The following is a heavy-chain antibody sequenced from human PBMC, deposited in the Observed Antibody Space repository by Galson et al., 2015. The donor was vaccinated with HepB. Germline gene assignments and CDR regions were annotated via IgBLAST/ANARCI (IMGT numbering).Heavy chain of an antibody. V-gene: IGHV3-11*01. CDR2: ISSSGSTR. CDR1: GFTFSDYY. D-gene: IGHD1-26*01. J-gene: IGHJ2*01. Sequence: SLRLSCAVSGFTFSDYYMSWIRQAPGKGLEWVSYISSSGSTRYYADSVKGRFTISRDNAKNSLYLQMNSLRAEDTAVYYCARDRPVYSGSFMSWYFDLWGRGTLVTVSS. CDR3: ARDRPVYSGSFMSWYFDL.